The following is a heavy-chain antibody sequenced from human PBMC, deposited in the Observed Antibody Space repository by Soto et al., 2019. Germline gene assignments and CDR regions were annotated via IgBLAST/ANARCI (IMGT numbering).Heavy chain of an antibody. CDR1: GGTFSSYT. CDR3: ARGSGGYYDSRAPFEL. J-gene: IGHJ2*01. CDR2: IIPILGIA. V-gene: IGHV1-69*02. D-gene: IGHD3-22*01. Sequence: QVQLVQSGAEVKKPGSSVKVSCKASGGTFSSYTISWVRQAPGQGLEWMGRIIPILGIANYAQKFQGRVTITDDKSTSTAYMELSSLRSEDTAVYYCARGSGGYYDSRAPFELWGSGTLVTVSS.